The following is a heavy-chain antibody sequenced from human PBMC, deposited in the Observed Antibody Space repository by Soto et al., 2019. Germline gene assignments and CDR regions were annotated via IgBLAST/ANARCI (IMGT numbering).Heavy chain of an antibody. CDR2: INSDGSST. Sequence: GGSLRLSCAASGFTLSSYWMHWVRQAPGKGLVWVSRINSDGSSTSYADSVKGRFTISRDNAKNTLYLQMNSLRAEDTAVYYCARDGYYDFWSGYYAGYDYFDYWGQGTLVTVSS. J-gene: IGHJ4*02. CDR1: GFTLSSYW. V-gene: IGHV3-74*01. CDR3: ARDGYYDFWSGYYAGYDYFDY. D-gene: IGHD3-3*01.